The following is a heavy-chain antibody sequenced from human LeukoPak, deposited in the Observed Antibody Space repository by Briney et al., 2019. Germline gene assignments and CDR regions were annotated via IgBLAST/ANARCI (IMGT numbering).Heavy chain of an antibody. J-gene: IGHJ4*02. CDR1: GGSISSYY. Sequence: TSETLSLTCTVSGGSISSYYWSWIRQPAGKGLEWIGRIYTSGSTNYNPSLKSRVTMSVDTSKNQFSLKLSSVTAADTAVYYCARGAHGDSSYYFDYWGQGTLVTVSS. CDR3: ARGAHGDSSYYFDY. V-gene: IGHV4-4*07. D-gene: IGHD4-17*01. CDR2: IYTSGST.